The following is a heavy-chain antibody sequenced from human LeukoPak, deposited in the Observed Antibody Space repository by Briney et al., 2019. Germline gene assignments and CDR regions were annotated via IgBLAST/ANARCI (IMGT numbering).Heavy chain of an antibody. CDR3: ARIGVDTPRNNWFDP. J-gene: IGHJ5*01. V-gene: IGHV3-21*05. CDR1: GITLSSYG. Sequence: PGRSLRLSCAGPGITLSSYGMHWVRQAPGKGLEWVSYLSGSSNYINYADSVKGRFTISRDNAKNSLYLQMNSLRAEDTAVYYCARIGVDTPRNNWFDPWGQGTLVTVSS. D-gene: IGHD2-2*02. CDR2: LSGSSNYI.